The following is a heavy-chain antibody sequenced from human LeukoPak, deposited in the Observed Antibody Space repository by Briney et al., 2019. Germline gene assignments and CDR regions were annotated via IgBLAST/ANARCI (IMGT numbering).Heavy chain of an antibody. J-gene: IGHJ5*02. Sequence: GGSLRLSCAASGFTFASYAMTWLRQAPGKGLEWVSSISADGTTYYTDSVKGRFTISRDNSRDTFFLEMNSLRAEDTALYYCVACSSASCYGDRFDRWGQGTLVTVSS. V-gene: IGHV3-23*01. D-gene: IGHD2-2*01. CDR3: VACSSASCYGDRFDR. CDR2: ISADGTT. CDR1: GFTFASYA.